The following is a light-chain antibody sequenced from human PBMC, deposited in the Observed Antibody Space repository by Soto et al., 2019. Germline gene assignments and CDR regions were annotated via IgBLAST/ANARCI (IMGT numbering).Light chain of an antibody. CDR1: QSISSW. V-gene: IGKV1-5*01. Sequence: DIQMTQSPSTLSASVGDRVTITCRASQSISSWLAWYQQKPGKAPKLLIYDASSLESGVPARFSGSGSGTEFTLTISSLQSEDFAVYYCQQYSNWPPITFGRGTRLEIK. CDR2: DAS. CDR3: QQYSNWPPIT. J-gene: IGKJ5*01.